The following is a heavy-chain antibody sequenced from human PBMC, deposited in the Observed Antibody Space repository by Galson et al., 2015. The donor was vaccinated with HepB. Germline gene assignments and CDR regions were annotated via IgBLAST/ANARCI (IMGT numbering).Heavy chain of an antibody. CDR2: TYYRSTWHN. CDR1: GDSVSSHIAA. D-gene: IGHD3-16*01. CDR3: ARDLGGAFRIYYYYMDV. Sequence: CAIYGDSVSSHIAAWNWIRQSPSRGLEWLGRTYYRSTWHNDYAMSVKSRITINPDTSTNQFSLQLNSVTPEDTAVYYCARDLGGAFRIYYYYMDVWGKGTTVTVSS. V-gene: IGHV6-1*01. J-gene: IGHJ6*03.